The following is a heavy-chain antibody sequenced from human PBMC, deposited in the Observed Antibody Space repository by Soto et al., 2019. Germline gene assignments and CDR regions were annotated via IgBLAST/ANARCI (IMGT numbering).Heavy chain of an antibody. D-gene: IGHD4-17*01. Sequence: QVQLVESGGGVVQPGRSLRLSCAASGYTFSSYAMHWVRQAPGKGLEWVAVISYDGSNKYYADSVKGRFTISRDNSKNTLYLQMNSLRAEDTAVYYCARSPYGATDAFDIWGQGTMVTVSS. CDR2: ISYDGSNK. CDR1: GYTFSSYA. J-gene: IGHJ3*02. CDR3: ARSPYGATDAFDI. V-gene: IGHV3-30-3*01.